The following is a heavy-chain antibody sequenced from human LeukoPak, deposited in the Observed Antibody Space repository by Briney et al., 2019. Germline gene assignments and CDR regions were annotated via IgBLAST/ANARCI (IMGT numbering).Heavy chain of an antibody. CDR2: MRDTVNT. CDR3: ATIKRGNIYGYFDF. D-gene: IGHD5-18*01. J-gene: IGHJ4*02. V-gene: IGHV4-59*11. Sequence: PETLSLTCSVSDVSISSHYWSWLRQPPGRGLEGIAYMRDTVNTKDNPSFKSRLTLSADTSKNQFSLRLSSVTAADSAVYYCATIKRGNIYGYFDFWGQGILVSVSS. CDR1: DVSISSHY.